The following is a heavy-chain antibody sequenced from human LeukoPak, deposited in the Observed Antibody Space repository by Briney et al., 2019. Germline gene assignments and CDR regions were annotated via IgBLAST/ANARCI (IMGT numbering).Heavy chain of an antibody. V-gene: IGHV5-51*01. CDR3: ARRQTNYDYSGLDV. Sequence: GESLEISCKGSGYIFTNYWIVWVRQMPGKGLEWMGSIYPGDSDTRYSPSFQGQVTISADKSISTAYLQWSSLKASDTAIYYCARRQTNYDYSGLDVWGQGTTVTVS. CDR2: IYPGDSDT. CDR1: GYIFTNYW. D-gene: IGHD1-7*01. J-gene: IGHJ6*02.